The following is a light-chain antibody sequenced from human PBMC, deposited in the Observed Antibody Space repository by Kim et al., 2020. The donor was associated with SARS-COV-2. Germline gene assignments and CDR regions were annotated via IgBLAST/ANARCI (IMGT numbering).Light chain of an antibody. CDR2: QDS. CDR3: QAWDSSTVV. Sequence: VSPGQTASITCSGDKLGDKYACWYQQKPGQSPVLDIYQDSKRPSGIPERFSGSNSGNTATLTISGTQAMDEADYYCQAWDSSTVVFGGGTQLTVL. J-gene: IGLJ2*01. CDR1: KLGDKY. V-gene: IGLV3-1*01.